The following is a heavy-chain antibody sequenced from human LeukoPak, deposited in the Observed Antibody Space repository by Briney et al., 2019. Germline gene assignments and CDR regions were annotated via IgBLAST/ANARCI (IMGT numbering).Heavy chain of an antibody. J-gene: IGHJ6*03. CDR3: ARVSSSEYYYYMDV. CDR2: ISSNGGST. V-gene: IGHV3-64*01. D-gene: IGHD6-6*01. CDR1: GFTFSSYA. Sequence: GGSLRLSCAASGFTFSSYAMHWVRQAPGKGLEYVSAISSNGGSTYYANSVKGRFTISRDNSKNTLYLQMGSLRAEDMAVYYCARVSSSEYYYYMDVWGKGTTVTVSS.